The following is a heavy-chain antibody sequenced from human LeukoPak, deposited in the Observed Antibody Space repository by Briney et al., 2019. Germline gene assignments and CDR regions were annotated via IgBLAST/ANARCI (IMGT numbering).Heavy chain of an antibody. Sequence: SETLSLTCTVSGDSISSGGYYWSWIRQHPGKGLEWIVYISNSGSNYYNPSLKSRLTISVDTSKNQFSLKLSPVIAADTAVYYCARGAPDYADYFDYWGQGTLVTVSS. J-gene: IGHJ4*02. CDR3: ARGAPDYADYFDY. V-gene: IGHV4-31*03. CDR2: ISNSGSN. D-gene: IGHD4-17*01. CDR1: GDSISSGGYY.